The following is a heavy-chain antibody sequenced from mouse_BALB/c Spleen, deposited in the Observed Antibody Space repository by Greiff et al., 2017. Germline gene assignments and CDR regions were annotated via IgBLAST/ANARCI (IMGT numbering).Heavy chain of an antibody. V-gene: IGHV2-2*02. CDR3: ARKEKITLYAMDY. CDR1: GFSLTSYG. Sequence: QVQLKESGPGLVQPSQSLSITCTVSGFSLTSYGVHWVRQSPGKGLEWLGVIWSGGSTDYNAAFISRLSISKDNSKSQVFFKMNSLQANDTAIYYCARKEKITLYAMDYWGQGTSVTVSS. CDR2: IWSGGST. D-gene: IGHD2-4*01. J-gene: IGHJ4*01.